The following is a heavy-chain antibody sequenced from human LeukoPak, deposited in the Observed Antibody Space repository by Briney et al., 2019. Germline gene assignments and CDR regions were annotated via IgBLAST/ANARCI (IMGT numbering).Heavy chain of an antibody. CDR2: ISAYNGNT. V-gene: IGHV1-18*01. CDR1: VYTFSSYG. D-gene: IGHD6-6*01. CDR3: ARDLRRSSHWFDP. J-gene: IGHJ5*02. Sequence: GASVTVSCKASVYTFSSYGISWVRQAPGQGPEWIGWISAYNGNTDYAQDLQGRVTMTTDTSTSTAYMELRSLRSDDTAVYYCARDLRRSSHWFDPWGQGTLVTVSS.